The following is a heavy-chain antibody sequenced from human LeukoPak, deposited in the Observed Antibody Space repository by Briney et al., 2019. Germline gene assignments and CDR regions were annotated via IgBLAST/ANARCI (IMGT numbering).Heavy chain of an antibody. V-gene: IGHV3-21*01. CDR2: ISSSSSYI. CDR3: ARALISDRISGGDAFDI. D-gene: IGHD6-19*01. Sequence: GGSLRLSCAASGFTFSSYSMNWVRQAPGKGLGGFSSISSSSSYIYYADSVKGRFTISRDNAKNSLYLQMNSLRAEDTAVYYCARALISDRISGGDAFDIWGQGTMVTVSS. J-gene: IGHJ3*02. CDR1: GFTFSSYS.